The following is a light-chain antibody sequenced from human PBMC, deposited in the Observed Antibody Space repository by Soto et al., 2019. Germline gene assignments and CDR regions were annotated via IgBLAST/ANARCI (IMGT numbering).Light chain of an antibody. V-gene: IGKV3-11*01. CDR3: QQRSNWPPIT. CDR1: QSVRSY. Sequence: EIVLTQSPATLSLSPGERATLSCRASQSVRSYLAWYQQKPGQAPRLLIYDASNRATGIPARFSGSGSGTDFTLTISSLEHEDFAVYYCQQRSNWPPITFGQGTRLEIK. CDR2: DAS. J-gene: IGKJ5*01.